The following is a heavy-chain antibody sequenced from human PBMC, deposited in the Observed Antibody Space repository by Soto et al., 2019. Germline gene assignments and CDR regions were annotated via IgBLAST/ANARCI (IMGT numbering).Heavy chain of an antibody. CDR1: GFTFSSYS. CDR3: ARDQVPGLDAFDI. CDR2: ISRSAGNT. J-gene: IGHJ3*02. Sequence: LRLSCAASGFTFSSYSMNWVRQAPGKGLEWVSSISRSAGNTYYADAVKGRFTISRDNAKNSMYLQMNSLRAEDTAVYYCARDQVPGLDAFDIWGQGTMVTVSS. V-gene: IGHV3-21*01.